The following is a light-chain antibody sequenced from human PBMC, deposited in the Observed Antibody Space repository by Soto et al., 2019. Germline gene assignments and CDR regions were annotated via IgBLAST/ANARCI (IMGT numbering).Light chain of an antibody. CDR3: QKHNAAPLT. CDR1: QSVSSRF. J-gene: IGKJ4*01. Sequence: EIVLTQSPGTLSLSPGERATLSFRASQSVSSRFLAWYQQKPGQAPRLLMYGASSRATGIPDRLSGSGSGTDFTLTISNLQPEDVATYYCQKHNAAPLTFGGGTKVDIK. V-gene: IGKV3-20*01. CDR2: GAS.